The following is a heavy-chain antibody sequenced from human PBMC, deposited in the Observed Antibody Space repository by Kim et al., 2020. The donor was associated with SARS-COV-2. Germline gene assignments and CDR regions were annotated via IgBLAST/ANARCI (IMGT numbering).Heavy chain of an antibody. CDR2: ISYDGSNK. V-gene: IGHV3-33*05. Sequence: GGSLRLSCAASGFTFSSYGMHWVRQAPGKGLEWVAVISYDGSNKYYADSVKGRFTISRDNSKNTLYLQMNSLRAEDTAVYYCARAHPGFGEILGGLDYWGQGTLVTVSS. D-gene: IGHD3-10*01. J-gene: IGHJ4*02. CDR1: GFTFSSYG. CDR3: ARAHPGFGEILGGLDY.